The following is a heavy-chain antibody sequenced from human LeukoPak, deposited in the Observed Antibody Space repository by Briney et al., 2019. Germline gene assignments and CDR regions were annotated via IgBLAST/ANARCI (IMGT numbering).Heavy chain of an antibody. Sequence: PGGSLRLSCAASGFTFSSYEMNWVRQAPGKGLEWLSYISPSTTHTSYADSVKGRFTISRDNAKNLLYLQMNSLRAEDTAVYYCARGGHGAADQWGQGTLVTVSS. CDR1: GFTFSSYE. D-gene: IGHD1-26*01. CDR2: ISPSTTHT. CDR3: ARGGHGAADQ. J-gene: IGHJ5*02. V-gene: IGHV3-48*03.